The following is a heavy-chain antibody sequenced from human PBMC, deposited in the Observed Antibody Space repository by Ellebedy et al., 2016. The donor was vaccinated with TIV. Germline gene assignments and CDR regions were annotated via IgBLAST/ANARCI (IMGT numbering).Heavy chain of an antibody. Sequence: GESLKISCAASGFTFSTPAMSWVRQAPGKGLEWVSGIRGSGISTYYGDSVKGRFTISRDNSKNTLHLQMNSLRDEDTAVYYCARESGNYSGAFHFDFWGQGSLVTVSS. CDR1: GFTFSTPA. D-gene: IGHD1-26*01. V-gene: IGHV3-23*01. CDR3: ARESGNYSGAFHFDF. J-gene: IGHJ4*02. CDR2: IRGSGIST.